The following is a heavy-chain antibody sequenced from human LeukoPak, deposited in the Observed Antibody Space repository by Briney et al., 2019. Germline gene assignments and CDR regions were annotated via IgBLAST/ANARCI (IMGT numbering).Heavy chain of an antibody. J-gene: IGHJ4*02. CDR2: IYHSGST. CDR1: GGSISSGGYY. CDR3: ARHSRGGYYRGPFDY. D-gene: IGHD3-3*01. Sequence: SQTLSLTCTVSGGSISSGGYYWSWIRQPPGKGLEWIGYIYHSGSTYYNPSLKSRVTISVDRSKNQFSLKLSSVTAADTAVYYCARHSRGGYYRGPFDYWGQGTLVTVSS. V-gene: IGHV4-30-2*01.